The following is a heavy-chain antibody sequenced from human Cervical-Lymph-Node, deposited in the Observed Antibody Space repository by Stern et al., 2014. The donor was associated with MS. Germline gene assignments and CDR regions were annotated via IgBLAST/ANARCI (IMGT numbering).Heavy chain of an antibody. J-gene: IGHJ6*02. V-gene: IGHV3-21*01. D-gene: IGHD1-26*01. CDR2: ISSSSSYI. Sequence: EVQLVESGGGLVKPGGSLRLSCAASGFTFSSYSMNWVRQAPGKGLEWVSSISSSSSYIYYADVAKGRFTISRDNAKNSLYLQMNSLRAEDTAVYYCARDKVGATFPDEYYYYYGMDVWGQGTTVTVSS. CDR3: ARDKVGATFPDEYYYYYGMDV. CDR1: GFTFSSYS.